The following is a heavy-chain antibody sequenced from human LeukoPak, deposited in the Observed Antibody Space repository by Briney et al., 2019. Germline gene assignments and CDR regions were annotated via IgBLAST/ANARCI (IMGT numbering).Heavy chain of an antibody. CDR2: INPNSGGT. Sequence: ASVKVSCKASGYTFTGYYMHWVRQAPGQGLEWMGWINPNSGGTNYAQKFQGRVTMTRDTSISTAYMELSGLRSDDTAVYYCARSNYDILTGYYTSPLDYWGQGTLVTVSS. CDR3: ARSNYDILTGYYTSPLDY. J-gene: IGHJ4*02. CDR1: GYTFTGYY. D-gene: IGHD3-9*01. V-gene: IGHV1-2*02.